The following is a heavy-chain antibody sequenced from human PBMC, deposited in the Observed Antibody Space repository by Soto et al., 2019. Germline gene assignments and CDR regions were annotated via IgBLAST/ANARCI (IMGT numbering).Heavy chain of an antibody. Sequence: PGGSLRRSCAPSGFTFSSYGMHWARQAPGKGLEWVAVIWYDGSNKVYAGSVKGRFTISRDNSKNTLYLQMNSLRAEDTAVYYCARDLSGDYGALDTWGQGTMVTVSS. CDR3: ARDLSGDYGALDT. CDR2: IWYDGSNK. J-gene: IGHJ3*02. V-gene: IGHV3-33*01. D-gene: IGHD4-17*01. CDR1: GFTFSSYG.